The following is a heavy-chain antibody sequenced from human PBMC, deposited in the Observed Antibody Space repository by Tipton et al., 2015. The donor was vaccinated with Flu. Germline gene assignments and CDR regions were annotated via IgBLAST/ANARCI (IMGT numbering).Heavy chain of an antibody. J-gene: IGHJ4*02. V-gene: IGHV4-31*03. CDR3: ARVGDLDYDIDY. CDR2: IYFSGRT. Sequence: SLTCTVPGGSVSSTGYYWTWIRQSPGKGLEWLGYIYFSGRTYYNPSLKSRLSIALNTSKNQFSLKVSSVTVADTAKYFCARVGDLDYDIDYWGPGTLVTVSA. D-gene: IGHD3-22*01. CDR1: GGSVSSTGYY.